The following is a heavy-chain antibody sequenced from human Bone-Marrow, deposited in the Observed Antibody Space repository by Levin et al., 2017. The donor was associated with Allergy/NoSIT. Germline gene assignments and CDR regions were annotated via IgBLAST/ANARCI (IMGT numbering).Heavy chain of an antibody. CDR3: ARIGNLPWDCSSFTTGLYAMDV. CDR2: IYTSGTT. D-gene: IGHD2-2*01. V-gene: IGHV4-4*07. J-gene: IGHJ6*02. Sequence: SETLSLTCTVSGGSISSHFWTWIRQPAGKGLEWIGRIYTSGTTNYNPSLKSRVTMSVDTSKNQFSLKLTSVTAADTAVYYCARIGNLPWDCSSFTTGLYAMDVWGQGTTVTVSS. CDR1: GGSISSHF.